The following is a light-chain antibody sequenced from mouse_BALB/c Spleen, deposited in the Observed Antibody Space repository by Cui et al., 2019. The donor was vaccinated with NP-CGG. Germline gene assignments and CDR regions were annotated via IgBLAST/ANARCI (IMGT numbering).Light chain of an antibody. J-gene: IGLJ1*01. V-gene: IGLV1*01. CDR1: TGAVTTSNY. Sequence: QAVVSQASARTTSPGETVTLTCRSSTGAVTTSNYANWVQEKPDHLFTGLIGGTNNRAPGVPARFSGSLIGDKAALTITGAQTEDEAIYFCALWYSNHWVFGGGTNLTVL. CDR2: GTN. CDR3: ALWYSNHWV.